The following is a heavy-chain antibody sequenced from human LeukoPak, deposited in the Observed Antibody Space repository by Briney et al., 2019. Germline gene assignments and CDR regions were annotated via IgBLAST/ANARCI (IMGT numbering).Heavy chain of an antibody. CDR2: INYSGSP. CDR3: ARGGRWYYGSGSRRWFDP. V-gene: IGHV4-34*01. J-gene: IGHJ5*02. CDR1: GGPFRGYY. D-gene: IGHD3-10*01. Sequence: AETLSLTCAVYGGPFRGYYWLGLRQPPGKGLEWIGEINYSGSPNYNPSLKSRVTISVDTSKKQFSLKPSSMTAADTAVYSCARGGRWYYGSGSRRWFDPWGQGTLVTVSS.